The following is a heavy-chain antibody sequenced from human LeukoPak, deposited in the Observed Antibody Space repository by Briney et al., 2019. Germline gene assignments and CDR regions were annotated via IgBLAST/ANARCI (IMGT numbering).Heavy chain of an antibody. CDR2: ISGSGGST. V-gene: IGHV3-23*01. Sequence: GRSLRLSCAASGFTFSSYAMSWVRQAPGKGLEWVSAISGSGGSTYYADSVKGRFTISRDNSKNTLYLQMNSLRAEDMAVYYCAKLGRSRFGELSDQNFDYWGQGTLVTVSS. D-gene: IGHD3-10*01. J-gene: IGHJ4*02. CDR3: AKLGRSRFGELSDQNFDY. CDR1: GFTFSSYA.